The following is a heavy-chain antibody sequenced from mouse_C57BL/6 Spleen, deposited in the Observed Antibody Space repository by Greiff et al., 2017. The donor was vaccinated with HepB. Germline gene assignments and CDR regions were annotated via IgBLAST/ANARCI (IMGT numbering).Heavy chain of an antibody. V-gene: IGHV14-3*01. CDR3: ARLELGRKGYFDV. D-gene: IGHD4-1*01. Sequence: EVQLQQSVAELVRPGASVKLSCTASGFNIKNTYMHWVKQRPEQGLEWIGRIDPANGNTKYAPKFQGKATITADPSSNTAYLQLSSVTSEDTAIYYCARLELGRKGYFDVWGTGTTVTVSS. J-gene: IGHJ1*03. CDR1: GFNIKNTY. CDR2: IDPANGNT.